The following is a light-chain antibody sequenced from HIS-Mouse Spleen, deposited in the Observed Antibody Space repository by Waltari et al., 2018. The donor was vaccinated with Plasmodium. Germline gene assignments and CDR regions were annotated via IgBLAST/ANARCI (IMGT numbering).Light chain of an antibody. CDR3: QVWDSSSDHVV. CDR1: NIGSKS. V-gene: IGLV3-21*02. J-gene: IGLJ2*01. CDR2: DDS. Sequence: SYVLTQPPSVSVAPGQTARITCGGNNIGSKSVHWYQQKPGQAPVLGVYDDSGRPSGIPERFSGSNSGNTATLTISRVEAGDEANYYCQVWDSSSDHVVFGGGTKLTVL.